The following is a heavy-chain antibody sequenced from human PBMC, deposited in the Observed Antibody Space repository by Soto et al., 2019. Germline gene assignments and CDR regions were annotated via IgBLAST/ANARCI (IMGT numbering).Heavy chain of an antibody. V-gene: IGHV3-30*18. Sequence: QVQLVESGGGVVQPGRSLRLSCAASGFTFSSYGMHWVRQAPGKGLEWVAVISYDGSNKYYADSVKGRFTISRDNSKNTLYLQMSSLRAEDTAVYYCAKGIAAAGTLVWGQGTLVTVSS. D-gene: IGHD6-13*01. CDR2: ISYDGSNK. CDR1: GFTFSSYG. CDR3: AKGIAAAGTLV. J-gene: IGHJ4*02.